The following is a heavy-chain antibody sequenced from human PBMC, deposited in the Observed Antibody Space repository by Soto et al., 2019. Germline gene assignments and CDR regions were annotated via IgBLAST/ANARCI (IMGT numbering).Heavy chain of an antibody. Sequence: TSETLSLTCTVSGGSISSSSYYWGWIRQPPGKGMEWIGSIYYSGSTYYNPSLKSRVTISVDTSKNQFSLKLSSVTAADTAVYYCARHLYDILTGYHYGMDVWGQGTTVTVSS. CDR3: ARHLYDILTGYHYGMDV. D-gene: IGHD3-9*01. J-gene: IGHJ6*02. CDR1: GGSISSSSYY. V-gene: IGHV4-39*01. CDR2: IYYSGST.